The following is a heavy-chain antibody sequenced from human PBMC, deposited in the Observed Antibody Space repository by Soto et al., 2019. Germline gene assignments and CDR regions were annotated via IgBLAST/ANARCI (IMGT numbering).Heavy chain of an antibody. V-gene: IGHV6-1*01. J-gene: IGHJ3*01. CDR2: TYYRSKWYN. Sequence: SQTLSLTCAISGDSVSSNSVAWTWIRQSPSRCLEWLGRTYYRSKWYNGYAASVQSRITINPDISKNQFSLQMNSVTPEDTAVYYCARWAHEGGAFDVWDQGTMVTVSS. CDR3: ARWAHEGGAFDV. D-gene: IGHD3-16*01. CDR1: GDSVSSNSVA.